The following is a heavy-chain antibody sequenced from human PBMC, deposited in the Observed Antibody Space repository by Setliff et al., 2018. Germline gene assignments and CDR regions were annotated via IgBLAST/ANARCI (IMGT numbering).Heavy chain of an antibody. CDR2: IYYSGST. V-gene: IGHV4-39*01. D-gene: IGHD5-12*01. Sequence: SETLSLTCAVSGGSISSSNWRSWVRQPPGKGLEWIGSIYYSGSTYYNPSLKSRVTISVDTSKNQFSLKLSSVTAADTAVYYCARGYSGYDYLKPFDYWGQGTLVTV. J-gene: IGHJ4*02. CDR3: ARGYSGYDYLKPFDY. CDR1: GGSISSSNW.